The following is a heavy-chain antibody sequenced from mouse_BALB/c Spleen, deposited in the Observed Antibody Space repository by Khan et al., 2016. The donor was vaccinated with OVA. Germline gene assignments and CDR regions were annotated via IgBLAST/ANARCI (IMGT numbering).Heavy chain of an antibody. CDR1: GYTFTDYD. V-gene: IGHV1S137*01. J-gene: IGHJ2*01. Sequence: QVQLQQSGPELVRPGVSVKISCKGSGYTFTDYDMYWVKQSHAKSLEWIGLISTYSGSTKYNQKFKGKVTMTVDKSSSAAYMELTRLTSEDSAIYYCSRPAYDGYYDYWGQGTALTVSS. CDR2: ISTYSGST. D-gene: IGHD2-3*01. CDR3: SRPAYDGYYDY.